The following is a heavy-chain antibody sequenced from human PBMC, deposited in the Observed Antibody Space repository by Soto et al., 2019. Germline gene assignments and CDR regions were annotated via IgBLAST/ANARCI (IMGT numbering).Heavy chain of an antibody. V-gene: IGHV3-15*01. D-gene: IGHD5-12*01. CDR1: GFTFSNAW. Sequence: PGGSLRLSCAASGFTFSNAWMSWVRQAPGKGLEWVGRIKSKTDGGTTDYAAPVKGRFTISRDDSKNTLYLQMNSLKTEDTAVYYCTTSSLSGYGNYYYYGMDVWGQGTTVTVSS. CDR2: IKSKTDGGTT. CDR3: TTSSLSGYGNYYYYGMDV. J-gene: IGHJ6*02.